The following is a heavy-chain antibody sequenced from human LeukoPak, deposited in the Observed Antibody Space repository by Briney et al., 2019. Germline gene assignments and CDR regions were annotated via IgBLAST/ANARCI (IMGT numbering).Heavy chain of an antibody. D-gene: IGHD1-26*01. CDR1: GGSFSGYY. CDR2: INHSGST. CDR3: ARPRELVWFDP. V-gene: IGHV4-34*01. J-gene: IGHJ5*02. Sequence: SETLSLTCAVYGGSFSGYYWSWIRQPPGKGLEWIGEINHSGSTNYNPSLKSRVTISVDTSKNQFSLKLSSVTAAGTAVYYCARPRELVWFDPWGQGTLVTVSS.